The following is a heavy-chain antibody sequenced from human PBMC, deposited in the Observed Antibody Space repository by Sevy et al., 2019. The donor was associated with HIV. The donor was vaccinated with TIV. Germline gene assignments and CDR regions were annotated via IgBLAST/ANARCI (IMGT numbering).Heavy chain of an antibody. CDR2: ISAYNGNT. D-gene: IGHD3-22*01. Sequence: ASVKVSCKASGYTFTSYGISWVRQAPGQGLEWMGWISAYNGNTNYAQKLQGRVTMTTDTSTSTAYMELRSLRSDDTAVYYCARIYYYDSSGYSMGRNYYYYYGMDVWGQGTTVTVSS. V-gene: IGHV1-18*01. CDR1: GYTFTSYG. CDR3: ARIYYYDSSGYSMGRNYYYYYGMDV. J-gene: IGHJ6*02.